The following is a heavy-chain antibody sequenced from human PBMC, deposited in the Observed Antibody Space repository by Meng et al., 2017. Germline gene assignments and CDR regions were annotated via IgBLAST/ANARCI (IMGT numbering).Heavy chain of an antibody. Sequence: ASVKVSCKASGYTFTSYYMHWVRQPPGQGLEWMGIINPSGGSTSYAQKCQGRVTMTRDTSTSTVYMGLSNLRSEDTAGYYCARDGVEMATTPLDYWGQGTLVTVSS. D-gene: IGHD5-24*01. J-gene: IGHJ4*02. CDR3: ARDGVEMATTPLDY. CDR2: INPSGGST. V-gene: IGHV1-46*01. CDR1: GYTFTSYY.